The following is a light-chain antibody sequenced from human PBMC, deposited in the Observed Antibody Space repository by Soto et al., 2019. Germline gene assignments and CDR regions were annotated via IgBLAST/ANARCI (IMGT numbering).Light chain of an antibody. CDR1: QSVSSN. CDR2: DAS. J-gene: IGKJ5*01. Sequence: DILMTQYTATLSVSVGERATLSWRASQSVSSNLAWYQQKPGQAPRLLIYDASTRATAIPARFSGSGSETEFTLTISSLQSEDFAVYYCQQYNNWPPFTFGQGTHLEIK. CDR3: QQYNNWPPFT. V-gene: IGKV3-15*01.